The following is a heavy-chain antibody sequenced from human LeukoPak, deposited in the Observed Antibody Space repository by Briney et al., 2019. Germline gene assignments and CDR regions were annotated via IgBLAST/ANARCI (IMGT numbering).Heavy chain of an antibody. Sequence: PSETLSLTCSVTGGSISRSSYYWGWIRQPPGEGQEWIGNIHYSGKTYYNPSLKSRVTISIDTSKNQFSLKLSSVTAADTAVYSCAKVGGLAVAGTDNWMDPWGQGTLVTVSS. D-gene: IGHD6-19*01. V-gene: IGHV4-39*02. CDR3: AKVGGLAVAGTDNWMDP. J-gene: IGHJ5*02. CDR2: IHYSGKT. CDR1: GGSISRSSYY.